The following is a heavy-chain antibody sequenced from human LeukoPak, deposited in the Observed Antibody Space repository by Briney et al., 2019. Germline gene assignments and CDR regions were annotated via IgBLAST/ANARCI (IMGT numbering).Heavy chain of an antibody. V-gene: IGHV1-18*01. CDR3: ARAPLSGWLRNKRDNFDY. Sequence: GASVKVSCKASGYNFIDSGISWVRQAPGQGLEWMGWINSNNGNTKYAQKFQGRVSMTTDTSTSTAYVELRGLRSNDTAVYYCARAPLSGWLRNKRDNFDYWGQGTLVTVSS. CDR1: GYNFIDSG. J-gene: IGHJ4*02. CDR2: INSNNGNT. D-gene: IGHD5-12*01.